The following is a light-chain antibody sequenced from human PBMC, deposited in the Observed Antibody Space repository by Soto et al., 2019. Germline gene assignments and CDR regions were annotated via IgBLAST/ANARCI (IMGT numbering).Light chain of an antibody. CDR3: QHYNTWPWT. CDR2: GAS. Sequence: ESVITQSPSTLSVSPGERATLSCRASHSVSSSLAWYQQKPGQAPRLLISGASTRAAGIPARFSGSGSGTEFTLTISSLQSEDFAVYYCQHYNTWPWTFGQGTKVDIK. V-gene: IGKV3-15*01. J-gene: IGKJ1*01. CDR1: HSVSSS.